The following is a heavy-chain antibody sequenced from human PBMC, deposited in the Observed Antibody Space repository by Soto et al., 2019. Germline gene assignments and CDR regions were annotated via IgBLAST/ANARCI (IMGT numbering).Heavy chain of an antibody. Sequence: QVQLVQSGAEVKKPGASVRVSCKASGYTFTSYYIHWVRQAPGQGLEWMGIINPNGGSTNYAQKFQGRVTMTRDTSTSTVYMDLSSLRSEDTAVYYCASGLFAGDVWGKGTTVTVSS. J-gene: IGHJ6*04. CDR1: GYTFTSYY. V-gene: IGHV1-46*03. CDR2: INPNGGST. CDR3: ASGLFAGDV.